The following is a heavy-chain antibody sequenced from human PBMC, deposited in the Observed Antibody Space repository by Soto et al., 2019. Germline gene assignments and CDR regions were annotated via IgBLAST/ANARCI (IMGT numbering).Heavy chain of an antibody. V-gene: IGHV4-59*01. Sequence: SETLSLTCNVSGGSIENYYWSWIRQAPGKGLEWIGYVYHNGRTSYNPSLKSRVSISVDRSKNQFSLNVSSVTAADTAVYYCAREDRISAPAGIWFHPWGQGTLVTVSS. J-gene: IGHJ5*02. CDR3: AREDRISAPAGIWFHP. CDR2: VYHNGRT. CDR1: GGSIENYY. D-gene: IGHD6-13*01.